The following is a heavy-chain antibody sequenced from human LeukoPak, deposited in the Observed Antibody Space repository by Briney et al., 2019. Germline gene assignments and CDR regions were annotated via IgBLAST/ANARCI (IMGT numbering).Heavy chain of an antibody. V-gene: IGHV3-30-3*01. CDR3: ARGDYDSSGYDWFDP. Sequence: GGSLRLSCAASGFTFSSYAMHWVRQAPGKGLEWVAVISYYGSNKYYADSVKGRFTISRDNSKNTLYLQMNSLRAEDTAVYYCARGDYDSSGYDWFDPWGQGTLVTVSS. D-gene: IGHD3-22*01. CDR2: ISYYGSNK. CDR1: GFTFSSYA. J-gene: IGHJ5*02.